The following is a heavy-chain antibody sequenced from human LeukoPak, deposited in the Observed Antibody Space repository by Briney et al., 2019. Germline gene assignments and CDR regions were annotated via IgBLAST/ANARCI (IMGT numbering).Heavy chain of an antibody. J-gene: IGHJ5*02. V-gene: IGHV3-30*18. CDR1: GFTFSSYG. CDR3: AKVREGSAGILDP. Sequence: PGGSLRLSCAVSGFTFSSYGMHWVRKAPGPGLEGVAVISYDGSNKYYADYVKGPFTNSRDNSKNPLYLQMNSLRAEDTAVYYCAKVREGSAGILDPWGQGTLVTVSS. D-gene: IGHD6-13*01. CDR2: ISYDGSNK.